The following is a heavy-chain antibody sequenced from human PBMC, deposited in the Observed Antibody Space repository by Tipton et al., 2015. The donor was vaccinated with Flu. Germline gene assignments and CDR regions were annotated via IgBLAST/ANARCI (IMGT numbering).Heavy chain of an antibody. D-gene: IGHD6-19*01. Sequence: QLVQSGAEVKKPGSSVKVSCKASGGTFSSYAISWVRQAPGQGLEWMGRIIPILGIANYAQKFQGRVTITADKSTSTAYMELSSLRSEDTAVYYCARYPIIAVAGTYGMDVWGQGTTVTVSS. J-gene: IGHJ6*02. CDR1: GGTFSSYA. CDR3: ARYPIIAVAGTYGMDV. V-gene: IGHV1-69*09. CDR2: IIPILGIA.